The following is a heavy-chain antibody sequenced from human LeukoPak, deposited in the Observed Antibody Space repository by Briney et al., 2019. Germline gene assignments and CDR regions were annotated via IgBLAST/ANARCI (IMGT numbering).Heavy chain of an antibody. Sequence: KPSETLSLTCAVYGGSFSGYYWSWIRQPPGKGLEWIGEINHSGSTNYNPSLKSRVTISVDTSKNQFSLELSSVTAADTAVYYCARGRYSYGTDYWGQGTLVTVSS. CDR2: INHSGST. CDR1: GGSFSGYY. D-gene: IGHD5-18*01. V-gene: IGHV4-34*01. CDR3: ARGRYSYGTDY. J-gene: IGHJ4*02.